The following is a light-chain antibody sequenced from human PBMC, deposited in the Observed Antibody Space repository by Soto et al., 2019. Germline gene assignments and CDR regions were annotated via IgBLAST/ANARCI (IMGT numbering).Light chain of an antibody. CDR3: SSYAGNSDVV. CDR1: SRDVGYYNY. J-gene: IGLJ2*01. CDR2: EVS. V-gene: IGLV2-8*01. Sequence: QSALTQPPSASGSPGQSVTISCTGTSRDVGYYNYVSWYQQHPGKAPKLMIYEVSNRPSGVPDRFSGSKSGNTASLTVSGLQAEDEADYYCSSYAGNSDVVFGGGTKLTVL.